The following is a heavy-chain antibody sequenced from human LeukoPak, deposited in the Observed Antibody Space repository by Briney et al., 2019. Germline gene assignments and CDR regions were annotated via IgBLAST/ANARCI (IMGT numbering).Heavy chain of an antibody. CDR1: GDSVSSNSAA. Sequence: SQTLSLTCAISGDSVSSNSAAWNWIRQSPSRGLEWLGRTYYRSKWYNDYAVSVKSRITINPDTSKNQFSLQLNSVTPEDTAVYYCARGQSSSGTWLQPFDYWGQGTLVTVSS. J-gene: IGHJ4*02. CDR3: ARGQSSSGTWLQPFDY. V-gene: IGHV6-1*01. D-gene: IGHD5-24*01. CDR2: TYYRSKWYN.